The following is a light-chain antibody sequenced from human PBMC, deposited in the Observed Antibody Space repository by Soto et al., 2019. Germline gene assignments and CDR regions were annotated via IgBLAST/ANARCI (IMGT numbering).Light chain of an antibody. Sequence: EIVLTQSPGTLSLSPGERATLSCRASQSVSSSFLSWYQQKRGQAPRLLMFGASSRATGIPDRFSGSGSGTDFTLTIYRLEPEDFAVYYCQQYGSSPQTFGGGTKVEIK. V-gene: IGKV3-20*01. CDR2: GAS. J-gene: IGKJ4*01. CDR3: QQYGSSPQT. CDR1: QSVSSSF.